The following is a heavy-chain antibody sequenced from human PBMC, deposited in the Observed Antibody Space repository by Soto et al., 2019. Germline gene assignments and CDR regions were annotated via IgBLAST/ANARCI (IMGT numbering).Heavy chain of an antibody. CDR2: INAGNGNT. Sequence: GXSVKVSFNASGYTFTSYAMHLVRHSPGQRLEWMGWINAGNGNTKYSQKFQGRVTITRDTSASTAYMELSSLRSEDTAVYYCARAVGATTTAWFDPWGQGTLVTVS. CDR1: GYTFTSYA. CDR3: ARAVGATTTAWFDP. D-gene: IGHD1-26*01. J-gene: IGHJ5*02. V-gene: IGHV1-3*01.